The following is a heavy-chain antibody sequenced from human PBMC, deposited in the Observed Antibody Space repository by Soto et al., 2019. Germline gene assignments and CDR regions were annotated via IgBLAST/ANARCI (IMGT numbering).Heavy chain of an antibody. J-gene: IGHJ3*02. CDR3: ARDRAGTRTFPHNTFNM. D-gene: IGHD6-19*01. V-gene: IGHV3-11*01. CDR1: GFNFNVYY. CDR2: ISILGDST. Sequence: QEQLAESGGGLVKPGGSLRLSCAASGFNFNVYYMTWIRQAPGSGLEWVASISILGDSTYYADSVKGRFTISRDNARNSLHLQMDTLRAEDTAVYYCARDRAGTRTFPHNTFNMWGQGTTVTVAS.